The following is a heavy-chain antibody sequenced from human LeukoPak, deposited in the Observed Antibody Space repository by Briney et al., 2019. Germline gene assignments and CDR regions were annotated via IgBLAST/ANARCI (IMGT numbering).Heavy chain of an antibody. D-gene: IGHD3-10*01. Sequence: GGSLRLSCVASGFTFSTFAMIWVRQPPGKGLEWVSSIFPSGGEIHYADSVRGRFTISRDNSKNSLFLQMNSLRAGDTAVYYCAKDRYYGSGSDPMYFDYWGQGTLVTVSS. J-gene: IGHJ4*02. CDR2: IFPSGGEI. V-gene: IGHV3-23*01. CDR3: AKDRYYGSGSDPMYFDY. CDR1: GFTFSTFA.